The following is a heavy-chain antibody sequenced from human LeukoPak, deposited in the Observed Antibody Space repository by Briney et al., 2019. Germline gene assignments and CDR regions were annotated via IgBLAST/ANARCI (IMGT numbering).Heavy chain of an antibody. D-gene: IGHD2-15*01. CDR3: ARVPSGGPFDY. CDR1: GYSFTSYG. CDR2: ISAYNGNT. J-gene: IGHJ4*02. Sequence: ASVKVSCKASGYSFTSYGITWVRQAPGQGLEWMGWISAYNGNTNYAQKLQGRVTMTTDTSTSTAYMELRSLTSDDTAVYYCARVPSGGPFDYWGQGTLVTVSS. V-gene: IGHV1-18*01.